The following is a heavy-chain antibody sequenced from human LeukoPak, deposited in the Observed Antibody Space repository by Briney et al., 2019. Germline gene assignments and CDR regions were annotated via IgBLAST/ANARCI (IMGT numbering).Heavy chain of an antibody. D-gene: IGHD6-19*01. J-gene: IGHJ6*03. Sequence: ASVKVSCKASGYTFTGHYMHWVRQAPGQGLEWMGWISPSSSDTDYSQRFQGRVTMTRDTSISTAYMELSRLRSDDTAVYYCARAAIAVAGDYHYHYMDVWGKGTTVTVSS. V-gene: IGHV1-2*02. CDR3: ARAAIAVAGDYHYHYMDV. CDR2: ISPSSSDT. CDR1: GYTFTGHY.